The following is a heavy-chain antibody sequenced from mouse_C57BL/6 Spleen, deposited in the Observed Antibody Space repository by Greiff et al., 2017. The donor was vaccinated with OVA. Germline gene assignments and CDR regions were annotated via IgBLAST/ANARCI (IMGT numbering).Heavy chain of an antibody. CDR2: IYPGDGDT. CDR1: GYAFSSYW. D-gene: IGHD2-2*01. V-gene: IGHV1-80*01. Sequence: VQLQQSGAELVKPGASVKISCKASGYAFSSYWMNWVKQRPGKGLEWIGQIYPGDGDTNYNGKFKGKATLTADKSSSTAYMQLSSLTSEDSAVYFCASGGSTMVTTRYFDVWGTGTTVTVSS. CDR3: ASGGSTMVTTRYFDV. J-gene: IGHJ1*03.